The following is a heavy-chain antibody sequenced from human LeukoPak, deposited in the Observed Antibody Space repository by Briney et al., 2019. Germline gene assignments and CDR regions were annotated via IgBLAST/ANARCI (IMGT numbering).Heavy chain of an antibody. CDR2: ISSNGGST. Sequence: GGSLRLSCSASGFTFSSYAMNWVGQAPGKGLEFFSAISSNGGSTYYADSVKGRFTISRDNSKNTLYLQMSSLRAEDTAVYYCVKFEQWLVLADYWGQGTLVTVSS. CDR3: VKFEQWLVLADY. V-gene: IGHV3-64D*06. CDR1: GFTFSSYA. D-gene: IGHD6-19*01. J-gene: IGHJ4*02.